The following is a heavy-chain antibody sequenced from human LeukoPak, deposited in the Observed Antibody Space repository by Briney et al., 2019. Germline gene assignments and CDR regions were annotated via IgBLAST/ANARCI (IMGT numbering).Heavy chain of an antibody. D-gene: IGHD6-6*01. V-gene: IGHV5-51*01. Sequence: GESLKISCNVSGDNFDIYWIAWVRQMPGKGLEWMGIVYPGDSDTRYSPSFQGQVTISADKSISTAYLQWSSLKASDTAMYYCARRGAARGESDYWGQGTLVTVSS. CDR1: GDNFDIYW. CDR2: VYPGDSDT. CDR3: ARRGAARGESDY. J-gene: IGHJ4*02.